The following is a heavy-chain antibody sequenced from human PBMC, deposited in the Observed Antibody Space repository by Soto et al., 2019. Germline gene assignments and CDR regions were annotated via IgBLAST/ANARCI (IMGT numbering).Heavy chain of an antibody. J-gene: IGHJ6*02. D-gene: IGHD5-18*01. CDR3: AREPLVYSYWLPYYYYGMDV. CDR1: GCSFTSYC. V-gene: IGHV5-10-1*01. CDR2: IDHSDSYT. Sequence: GESLKISCKGSGCSFTSYCISWVRQMPGKGLEWMGRIDHSDSYTNYSPSFQGHAATSADKSISTAYLQWSSLKASDTAMYYCAREPLVYSYWLPYYYYGMDVWGQGTTVTVSS.